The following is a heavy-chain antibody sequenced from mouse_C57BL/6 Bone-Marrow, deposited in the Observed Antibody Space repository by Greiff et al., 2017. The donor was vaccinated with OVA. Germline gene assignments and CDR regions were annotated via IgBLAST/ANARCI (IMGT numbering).Heavy chain of an antibody. J-gene: IGHJ1*03. CDR2: IDPSDSYT. CDR1: GYTFTSYW. CDR3: ARALGYGWYFDV. V-gene: IGHV1-69*01. D-gene: IGHD2-2*01. Sequence: VKLQQPGAELVMPGASVKLSCKASGYTFTSYWMHWVKQRPGQGLEWIGEIDPSDSYTNYNQKFKGKSTLTVDKSSSTAYMQLSSLTSEDSAVYYCARALGYGWYFDVWGTGTTVTVSS.